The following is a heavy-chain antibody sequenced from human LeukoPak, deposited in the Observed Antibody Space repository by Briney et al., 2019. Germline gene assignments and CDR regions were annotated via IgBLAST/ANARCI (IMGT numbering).Heavy chain of an antibody. J-gene: IGHJ4*02. CDR3: ARGSPSGWYFDY. D-gene: IGHD3-10*01. CDR2: IGTAGDT. V-gene: IGHV3-13*01. CDR1: GFTFSSYG. Sequence: GGSLRLSCAASGFTFSSYGMHWVRQATGKGLEWVSAIGTAGDTYYPGSVKGRFTISRENAKNSLYLQMNSLRAGDTAVYYCARGSPSGWYFDYWGQGTLVTVSS.